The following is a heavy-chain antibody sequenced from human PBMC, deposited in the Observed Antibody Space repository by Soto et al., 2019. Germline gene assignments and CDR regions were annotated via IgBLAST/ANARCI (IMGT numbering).Heavy chain of an antibody. V-gene: IGHV3-15*01. Sequence: SGGSLRLSCAASGFTFSNAWMSWVRQAPGKGLEWVGRIKSKTDGGTTDYAAPVKGRFTISRDDSKNTLYLQMNSLKTEDTAVYYCTTLLHYYGSGSYYSVDYWGQGTLVTVSS. CDR3: TTLLHYYGSGSYYSVDY. J-gene: IGHJ4*02. CDR1: GFTFSNAW. CDR2: IKSKTDGGTT. D-gene: IGHD3-10*01.